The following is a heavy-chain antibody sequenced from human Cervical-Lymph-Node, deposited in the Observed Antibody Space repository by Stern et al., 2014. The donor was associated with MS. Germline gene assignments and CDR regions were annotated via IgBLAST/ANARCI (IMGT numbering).Heavy chain of an antibody. CDR2: IYLDGYE. V-gene: IGHV2-5*09. D-gene: IGHD3-10*01. Sequence: QVTLRESGPTLVKPTQTLTLTCTFSGFSVSTDGEAVGWIRQPPGRALEWLALIYLDGYERSRPSLKRTLTLTQDTSTNQHALLMTNMDPVDTGTYYCAHRAGNMVRGVTFFDYWGPGTLVTVSS. CDR3: AHRAGNMVRGVTFFDY. CDR1: GFSVSTDGEA. J-gene: IGHJ4*02.